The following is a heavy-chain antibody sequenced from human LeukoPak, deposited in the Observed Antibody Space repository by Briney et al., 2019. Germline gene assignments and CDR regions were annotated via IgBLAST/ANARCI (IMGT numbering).Heavy chain of an antibody. D-gene: IGHD3-10*01. CDR3: ATGGPHFYGSGTYYNPKSGDY. CDR1: EFIFSNYY. Sequence: PGGSLRLSCAASEFIFSNYYMMWIRQAPGKGLEWTSYISGSGGTVYYADSVKGRFTISRDNAKKYLYLQMNSVRVEDTAVYHCATGGPHFYGSGTYYNPKSGDYWGQGILVTVSA. J-gene: IGHJ4*02. V-gene: IGHV3-11*01. CDR2: ISGSGGTV.